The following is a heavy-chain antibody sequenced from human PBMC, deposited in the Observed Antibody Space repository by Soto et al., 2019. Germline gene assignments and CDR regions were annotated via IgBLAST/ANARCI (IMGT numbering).Heavy chain of an antibody. J-gene: IGHJ4*02. D-gene: IGHD7-27*01. Sequence: EVQLLESGGGLVQPGGSLRLSCAASGFTFSSYTMRWVRQGPGKGLEWVSGISSSGGSTVYADSVKGRFTISRDTFKNTLYLQRNSLRAEDTAVYYWAKGWGDYWGQGTPVTVSS. V-gene: IGHV3-23*01. CDR2: ISSSGGST. CDR3: AKGWGDY. CDR1: GFTFSSYT.